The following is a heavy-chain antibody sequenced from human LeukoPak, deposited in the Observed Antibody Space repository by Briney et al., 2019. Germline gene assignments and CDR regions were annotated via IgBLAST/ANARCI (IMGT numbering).Heavy chain of an antibody. CDR1: GYTFTSYG. CDR3: ARDFLNTAMGNNYYGMDV. CDR2: IIPIFGTA. Sequence: SVKVSCKASGYTFTSYGISWVRQAPGQGLEWMGGIIPIFGTANYAQKFQGRVTITADESTSTAYMELSSLRSGDTAVYYCARDFLNTAMGNNYYGMDVWGQGTTVTAS. J-gene: IGHJ6*02. D-gene: IGHD5-18*01. V-gene: IGHV1-69*13.